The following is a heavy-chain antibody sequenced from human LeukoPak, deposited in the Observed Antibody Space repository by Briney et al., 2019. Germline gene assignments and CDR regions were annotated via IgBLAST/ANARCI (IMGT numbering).Heavy chain of an antibody. J-gene: IGHJ4*02. CDR2: INAGNGNT. CDR1: GYTLTELS. V-gene: IGHV1-3*03. CDR3: ARQLKSGYSSSWPWVFDY. Sequence: GSSVKVSCKVSGYTLTELSMHWVRQAPGRGLEWIGWINAGNGNTKYSQEFQGRVTITRDTSASTAYMELSSLRSEDMAVYYCARQLKSGYSSSWPWVFDYWGKGTLVTVSS. D-gene: IGHD6-13*01.